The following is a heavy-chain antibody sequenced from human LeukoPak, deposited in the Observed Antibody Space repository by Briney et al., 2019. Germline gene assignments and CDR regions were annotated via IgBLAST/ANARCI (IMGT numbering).Heavy chain of an antibody. CDR2: FFQTGIS. D-gene: IGHD2-15*01. V-gene: IGHV4-30-2*01. Sequence: SETLSLTCAVSGDSIKSGGHSWSWLRQAPGRGLEWSGFFFQTGISSNNPSLGSRVTISIDTTKNHHSLQLTSVTAADTALYYCAPCTSGSCYSGAPFDRWGQGALVTASS. CDR3: APCTSGSCYSGAPFDR. J-gene: IGHJ4*02. CDR1: GDSIKSGGHS.